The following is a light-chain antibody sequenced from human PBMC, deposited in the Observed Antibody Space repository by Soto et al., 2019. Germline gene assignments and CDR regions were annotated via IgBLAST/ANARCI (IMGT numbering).Light chain of an antibody. Sequence: ELVLTQSPGTLSLSPGERATLSCRASQTVRNNYLAWYQQKPGQAPRLLIYDASNRATGIPARFSGSGSGTDFTLTISRLEPEDFAVYYCQHYGSSPPRVTFGGGTKVDIK. CDR3: QHYGSSPPRVT. V-gene: IGKV3-20*01. CDR2: DAS. CDR1: QTVRNNY. J-gene: IGKJ4*01.